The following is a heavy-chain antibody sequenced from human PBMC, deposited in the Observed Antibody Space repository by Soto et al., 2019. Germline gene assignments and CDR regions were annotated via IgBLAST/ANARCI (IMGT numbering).Heavy chain of an antibody. D-gene: IGHD6-13*01. V-gene: IGHV3-66*01. CDR2: LYSDDST. CDR3: ARVDTLTAAVDY. CDR1: GFTVSGMY. J-gene: IGHJ4*02. Sequence: EVQLVESGGGLVQPGGSLRLSCVVSGFTVSGMYMSWVRQAPGKGLEWVSLLYSDDSTYYADSVKGRLTISRDNSKNTLFLQMISLTAEDTAVYYCARVDTLTAAVDYWGQGTLVTVSS.